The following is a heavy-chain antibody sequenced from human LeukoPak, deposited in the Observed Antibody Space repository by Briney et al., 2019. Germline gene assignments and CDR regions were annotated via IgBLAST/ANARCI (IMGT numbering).Heavy chain of an antibody. CDR3: ARSRGYSYGTTFLDY. J-gene: IGHJ4*02. CDR1: GGSISSYY. D-gene: IGHD5-18*01. Sequence: SETLSLTCTVSGGSISSYYWSWIRQPPWKGLEWIGYIYYIGRTNYNPSLKSRVTISVDTSKNQFSLKLSSVTAADTAVYYCARSRGYSYGTTFLDYWGQGTLVTVSS. V-gene: IGHV4-59*08. CDR2: IYYIGRT.